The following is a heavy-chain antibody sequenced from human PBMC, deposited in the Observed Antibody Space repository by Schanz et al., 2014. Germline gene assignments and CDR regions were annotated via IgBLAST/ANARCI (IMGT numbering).Heavy chain of an antibody. J-gene: IGHJ5*02. D-gene: IGHD1-1*01. CDR2: ISYSGTT. Sequence: QVQLQESGPGLVKPSQTLSLTCTVSGGSISSGGYYWSWIRQHPGKGLEWIGYISYSGTTYYNPSLKSRFTISVSTSKTQFSLKLSSVTAADTAVYYCARTRTTGTTFTWFDPWGQGTLVTVSS. V-gene: IGHV4-31*03. CDR3: ARTRTTGTTFTWFDP. CDR1: GGSISSGGYY.